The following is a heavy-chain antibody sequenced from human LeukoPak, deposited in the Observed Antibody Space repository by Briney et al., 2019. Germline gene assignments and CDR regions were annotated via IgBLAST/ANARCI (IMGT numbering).Heavy chain of an antibody. D-gene: IGHD3-3*01. Sequence: GASVKVPCKASGYTFTGYYMHWVRQAPGQGLEWMGWINPNSGGTNYAQKFQGRVTMTRDTSISTAYMELSRLRSDDTAVYYCARAYDFWSGYYMYNWFDPWGQGTLVTVSS. CDR3: ARAYDFWSGYYMYNWFDP. CDR2: INPNSGGT. J-gene: IGHJ5*02. CDR1: GYTFTGYY. V-gene: IGHV1-2*02.